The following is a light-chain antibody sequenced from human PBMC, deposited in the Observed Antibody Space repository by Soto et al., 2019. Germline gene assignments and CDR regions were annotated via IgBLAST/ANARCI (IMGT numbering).Light chain of an antibody. CDR3: SSYTSSSTLYVV. CDR1: SSDVGGYNY. Sequence: QSARTQPASVSGSPGHSITDSCTGTSSDVGGYNYVSWYQQHPGKAPKLMIYDVSNRPSGVSNRFSGSKSGNTASLTISGLQAEDEADYYCSSYTSSSTLYVVFGGATKVTVL. CDR2: DVS. J-gene: IGLJ2*01. V-gene: IGLV2-14*01.